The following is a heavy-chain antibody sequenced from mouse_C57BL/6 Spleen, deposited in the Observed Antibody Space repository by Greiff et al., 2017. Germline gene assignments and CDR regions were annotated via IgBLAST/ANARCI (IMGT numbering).Heavy chain of an antibody. J-gene: IGHJ2*01. CDR3: FIYYDYDDGFDY. V-gene: IGHV1-64*01. D-gene: IGHD2-4*01. CDR1: GYTFTSYW. Sequence: VQLQQPGAELVKPGASVKLSCKASGYTFTSYWMHWVKQRPGQGLEWIGMIHPNSGSTNYNEKFKSKATLTVDKSSSTAYMQLSSLTSEDSAVYYCFIYYDYDDGFDYWGQGTTLTVSS. CDR2: IHPNSGST.